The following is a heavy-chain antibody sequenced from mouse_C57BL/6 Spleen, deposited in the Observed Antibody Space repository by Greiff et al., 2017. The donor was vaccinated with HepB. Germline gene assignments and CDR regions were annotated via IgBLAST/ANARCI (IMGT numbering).Heavy chain of an antibody. Sequence: VQLQQSGPELVKPGASVKISCKASGYSFTGYYMNWVKQSPEKSLEWIGEINPSTGGTTYNQKFKAKATLTVDKSSSTAYMQLKSLTSEDSAVYYCASGNLWFAYWGQGTLVTVSS. CDR3: ASGNLWFAY. V-gene: IGHV1-42*01. D-gene: IGHD4-1*01. CDR1: GYSFTGYY. J-gene: IGHJ3*01. CDR2: INPSTGGT.